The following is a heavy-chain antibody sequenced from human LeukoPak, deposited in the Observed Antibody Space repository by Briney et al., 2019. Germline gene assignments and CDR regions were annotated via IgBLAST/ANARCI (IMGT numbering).Heavy chain of an antibody. CDR2: INPKSGGT. J-gene: IGHJ2*01. V-gene: IGHV1-2*06. CDR1: GYTFTGYY. D-gene: IGHD3-22*01. CDR3: ARDRGRYYDSSGYNYWYFDL. Sequence: GASVKVSCKASGYTFTGYYMHWVRQAPGQGLEWMGRINPKSGGTNYAQKFQGRVTMTRDTSISTAYMELSRLRSDDTAVYYCARDRGRYYDSSGYNYWYFDLWGRGTLVTVSS.